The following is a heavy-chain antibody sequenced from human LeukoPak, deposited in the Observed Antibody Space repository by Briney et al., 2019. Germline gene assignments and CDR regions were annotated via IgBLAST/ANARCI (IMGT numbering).Heavy chain of an antibody. V-gene: IGHV4-30-2*01. Sequence: ASETLSLTCTVSGGSISSGGYYWSWIRQPPGKGLEWIGYIYHSGSTYYNPSLKSRVTISVDTSKNQFSLKLSSVTAADTAVYYCARVRLPKYYYDSSGYSCFDYWGQGTLVTVSS. J-gene: IGHJ4*02. CDR1: GGSISSGGYY. D-gene: IGHD3-22*01. CDR3: ARVRLPKYYYDSSGYSCFDY. CDR2: IYHSGST.